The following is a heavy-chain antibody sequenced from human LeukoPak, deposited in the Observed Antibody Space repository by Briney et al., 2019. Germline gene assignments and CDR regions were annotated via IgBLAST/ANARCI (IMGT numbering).Heavy chain of an antibody. D-gene: IGHD6-13*01. Sequence: GGSLRLSCAASGFTFSSYGMHWVRQPPGKGLEWVAVIWSDGSSKHYADSVKGRFTISRDNTKNTLYLQMNSLRAEDTAVYYCARGQPPSYYDMDVWGQGTTVSVSS. CDR1: GFTFSSYG. V-gene: IGHV3-33*01. CDR2: IWSDGSSK. CDR3: ARGQPPSYYDMDV. J-gene: IGHJ6*02.